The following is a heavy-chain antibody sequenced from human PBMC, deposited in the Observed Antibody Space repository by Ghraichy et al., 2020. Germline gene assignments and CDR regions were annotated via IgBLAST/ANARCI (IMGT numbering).Heavy chain of an antibody. D-gene: IGHD3-3*01. CDR2: IYYSGST. J-gene: IGHJ2*01. V-gene: IGHV4-59*01. CDR1: GGSISSYY. Sequence: SETLSLTCTVSGGSISSYYWSWIRQPPGKGLEWIGYIYYSGSTNYNPSLKSRVTISVDTSKNQFSLKLSSVTAADTAVYYCARVCDFWSGYKPLYWYFDLWGRGTLVTVSS. CDR3: ARVCDFWSGYKPLYWYFDL.